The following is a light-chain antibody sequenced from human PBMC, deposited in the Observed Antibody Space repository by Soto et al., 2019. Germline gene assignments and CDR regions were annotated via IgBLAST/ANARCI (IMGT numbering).Light chain of an antibody. V-gene: IGLV1-44*01. CDR2: SNN. CDR1: SSNIGSNT. J-gene: IGLJ2*01. CDR3: AAWDDSLSGLV. Sequence: QLVLTQPPSASGTPGQRVTFSCSGSSSNIGSNTVNWYQQLPGTAPKLLIYSNNQRPSGVPDRFSGSKSGTSASLAISGLQSEDEADYYCAAWDDSLSGLVFGGGTKVTVL.